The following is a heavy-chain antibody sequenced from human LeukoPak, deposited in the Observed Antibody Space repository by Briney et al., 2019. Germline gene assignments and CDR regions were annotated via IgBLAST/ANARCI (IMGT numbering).Heavy chain of an antibody. V-gene: IGHV3-73*01. CDR2: IKTKAESYAT. CDR1: GFTFSGSD. J-gene: IGHJ2*01. CDR3: SRRMFTADWHLDL. Sequence: PGGSLRLSCAASGFTFSGSDIHWVRQASGKGLEWFGRIKTKAESYATAYVVSVKGRFTLSRDDSKNTAFLQMNSLKTEDTAVYYCSRRMFTADWHLDLWGRGTLVTVSS. D-gene: IGHD3-10*02.